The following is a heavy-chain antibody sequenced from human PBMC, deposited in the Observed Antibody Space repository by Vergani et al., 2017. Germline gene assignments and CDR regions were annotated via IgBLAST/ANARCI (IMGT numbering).Heavy chain of an antibody. V-gene: IGHV3-11*05. CDR2: ISSSSSYT. J-gene: IGHJ4*02. Sequence: QVQLVESGGGLVKPGGSLRLSCAASGFTFSDYYMSWIRQAPGKGLEWVSYISSSSSYTNYADSVKGRFTISRDNAKNSLYLQMNSLRAEDTAVYYCARDKWWEPFDSWGQGTLVTVSS. CDR1: GFTFSDYY. D-gene: IGHD1-26*01. CDR3: ARDKWWEPFDS.